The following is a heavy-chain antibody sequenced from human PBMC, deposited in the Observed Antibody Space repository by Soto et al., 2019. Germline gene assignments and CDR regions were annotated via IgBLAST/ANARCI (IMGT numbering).Heavy chain of an antibody. CDR3: VNVSKHLRYFDWLPHWYYGMDV. CDR2: ISGSGGST. J-gene: IGHJ6*02. Sequence: GGSLRLSCAASGFTFSSYAMSWVRQAPGKGLEWVSAISGSGGSTYYADSVKGRFTISRDNSKKTLYLQMNSLRAEDTAVYYCVNVSKHLRYFDWLPHWYYGMDVWGQGTTVTVSS. V-gene: IGHV3-23*01. D-gene: IGHD3-9*01. CDR1: GFTFSSYA.